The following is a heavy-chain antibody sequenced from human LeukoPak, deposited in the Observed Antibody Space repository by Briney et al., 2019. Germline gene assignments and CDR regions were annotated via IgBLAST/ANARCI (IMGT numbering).Heavy chain of an antibody. CDR3: ARTRLSNYYFDC. J-gene: IGHJ4*02. CDR1: GGSISSSSYH. Sequence: SQTLSLTCTVSGGSISSSSYHWGWIRQPPGKGLEWIGSIHYSGSTSYNPSLKSRVTITVDTSKDQFSLKLSSVTAADTAVYYCARTRLSNYYFDCWGQGTLVTVSS. CDR2: IHYSGST. D-gene: IGHD4-11*01. V-gene: IGHV4-39*07.